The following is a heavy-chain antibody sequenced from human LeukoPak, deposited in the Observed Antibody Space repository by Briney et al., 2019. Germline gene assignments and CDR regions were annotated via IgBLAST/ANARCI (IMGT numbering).Heavy chain of an antibody. CDR1: GYTLTELS. Sequence: ASVKVSCKVSGYTLTELSMHWVRQAPGKGLEWMGGFDPEDGETIYAQKFQGRVTMTEDTSTDTAYMELSSPRSEDTAVYYCATVSISSGSFDYWGQGTLVTVSS. D-gene: IGHD6-19*01. CDR3: ATVSISSGSFDY. V-gene: IGHV1-24*01. J-gene: IGHJ4*02. CDR2: FDPEDGET.